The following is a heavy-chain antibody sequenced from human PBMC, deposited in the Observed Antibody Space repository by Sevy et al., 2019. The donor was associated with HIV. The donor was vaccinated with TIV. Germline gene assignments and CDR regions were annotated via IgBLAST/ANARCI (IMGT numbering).Heavy chain of an antibody. CDR1: DGSISSHY. V-gene: IGHV4-4*07. D-gene: IGHD3-3*01. CDR2: IDTSGGT. Sequence: SETLSLTCSVSDGSISSHYWSWIRQPAGEGLEWIGRIDTSGGTNYNPSLKTRVTMSLDTSKNQFSLRLKSVTAADTAVYYCASYNFWSGHYDYFDYWGPGALVTVSS. CDR3: ASYNFWSGHYDYFDY. J-gene: IGHJ4*02.